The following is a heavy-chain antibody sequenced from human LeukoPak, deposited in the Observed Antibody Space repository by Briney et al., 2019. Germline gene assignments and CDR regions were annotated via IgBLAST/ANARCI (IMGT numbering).Heavy chain of an antibody. J-gene: IGHJ4*02. CDR3: ARKGDIAVAGLVLDH. D-gene: IGHD6-19*01. Sequence: ASVKVSCKASGYTFTSYYLHWVRQAPGQGLEWMGIINPSAGSTSYAQKFQGRVTMTRDTSTSTVYMELSSPRSEDTAVYYCARKGDIAVAGLVLDHWGQGTLVTVSS. CDR1: GYTFTSYY. CDR2: INPSAGST. V-gene: IGHV1-46*01.